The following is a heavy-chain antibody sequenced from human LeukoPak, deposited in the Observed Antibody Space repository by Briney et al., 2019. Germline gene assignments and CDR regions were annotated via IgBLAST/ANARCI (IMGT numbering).Heavy chain of an antibody. D-gene: IGHD3-22*01. CDR1: GFTFSSHG. CDR2: ISMTSSTI. Sequence: GGSLRLSCAASGFTFSSHGMNWVRQAPGRGLEWVSYISMTSSTIKYADSVKGRFIISRDNAGNSLYLQMNSLRDDDTAVYYCAREGGITMITQKRGLGAFDIWGQGTMVTVSS. V-gene: IGHV3-48*02. J-gene: IGHJ3*02. CDR3: AREGGITMITQKRGLGAFDI.